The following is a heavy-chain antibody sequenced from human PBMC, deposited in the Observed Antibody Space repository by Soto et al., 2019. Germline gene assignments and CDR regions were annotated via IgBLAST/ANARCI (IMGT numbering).Heavy chain of an antibody. V-gene: IGHV3-21*01. CDR2: ISSSSSYI. CDR3: ARDRPHYLTERGFDP. CDR1: GFTFNSYS. Sequence: PGGSLRLSCVASGFTFNSYSMNWVHQTPGKGLECVSSISSSSSYIYYADSVKGRFTISRDNAKNSLYLQMNSLRAEDTAVYYCARDRPHYLTERGFDPGGQGTLVTVSS. J-gene: IGHJ5*02. D-gene: IGHD3-9*01.